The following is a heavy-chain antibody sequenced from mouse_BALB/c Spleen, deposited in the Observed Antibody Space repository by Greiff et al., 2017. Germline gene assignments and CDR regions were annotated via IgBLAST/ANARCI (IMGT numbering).Heavy chain of an antibody. D-gene: IGHD2-3*01. CDR1: GYTFTDYE. V-gene: IGHV1-15*01. CDR3: ARSDDGYLAWFAY. J-gene: IGHJ3*01. Sequence: VQLQQSGAELVRPGASVTLSCKASGYTFTDYEMHWVKQTPVHGLEWIGAIDPETGGTAYNQKFKGKATLTADKSSSTAYMELRSLTSEDSAVYYCARSDDGYLAWFAYWGQGTLVTVSA. CDR2: IDPETGGT.